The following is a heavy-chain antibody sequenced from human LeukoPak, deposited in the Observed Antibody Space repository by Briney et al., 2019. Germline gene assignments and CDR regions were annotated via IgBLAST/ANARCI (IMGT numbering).Heavy chain of an antibody. Sequence: GESLKISCKGSGYSFTNYWIGWVRQMPGKGLEWMGIISPGASDTRYSPSFQGQVTISADKSISTAYLQWSSLKASDTAMYYCARLRSFSGYDIDYWGQGTLVTVSS. J-gene: IGHJ4*02. CDR2: ISPGASDT. CDR1: GYSFTNYW. D-gene: IGHD5-12*01. V-gene: IGHV5-51*01. CDR3: ARLRSFSGYDIDY.